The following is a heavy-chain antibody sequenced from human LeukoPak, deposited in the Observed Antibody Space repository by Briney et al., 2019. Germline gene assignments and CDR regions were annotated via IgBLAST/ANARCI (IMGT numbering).Heavy chain of an antibody. CDR1: GFTFSSYS. D-gene: IGHD3-9*01. CDR3: AREASSYDILTAYYLNWFDP. CDR2: ISCSSSYI. V-gene: IGHV3-21*01. J-gene: IGHJ5*02. Sequence: GGSLRLSCAASGFTFSSYSMNWVRQAPGKGLEWVSSISCSSSYINYADSVKGRFTISRDNAKNSLYLQMNSLRVEDTAGYYCAREASSYDILTAYYLNWFDPWGQGTLVTVSS.